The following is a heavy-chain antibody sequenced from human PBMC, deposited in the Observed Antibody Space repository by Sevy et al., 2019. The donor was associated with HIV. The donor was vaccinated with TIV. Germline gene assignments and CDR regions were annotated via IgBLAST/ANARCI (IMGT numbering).Heavy chain of an antibody. V-gene: IGHV4-59*01. Sequence: SETLSLTCSVSGGPISSYYWSWIRQPPGKGLEWIGYIHYSGSTNYNPSLNSRLTISVDTSKNQFSLRLTSVTAADTAVYYCARAPPVRSGDDSLNWFDPSGQGILVTVSS. CDR2: IHYSGST. J-gene: IGHJ5*02. CDR3: ARAPPVRSGDDSLNWFDP. CDR1: GGPISSYY. D-gene: IGHD5-12*01.